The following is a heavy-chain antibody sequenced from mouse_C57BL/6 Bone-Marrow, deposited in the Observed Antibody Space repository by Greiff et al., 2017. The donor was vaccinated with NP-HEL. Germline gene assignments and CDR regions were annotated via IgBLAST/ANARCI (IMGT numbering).Heavy chain of an antibody. CDR2: IHPSSGYT. V-gene: IGHV1-7*01. Sequence: QVQLKESGAELAKPGASVKLSCKASGYTFTSYWMHWVKQRPGQGLEWIGYIHPSSGYTKYNQKFKDKATLTADKSSSTAYMQLSSLTYEDSAVYYCARLPGRGYWYFDVWGTGTTVTVSS. D-gene: IGHD1-1*01. CDR1: GYTFTSYW. CDR3: ARLPGRGYWYFDV. J-gene: IGHJ1*03.